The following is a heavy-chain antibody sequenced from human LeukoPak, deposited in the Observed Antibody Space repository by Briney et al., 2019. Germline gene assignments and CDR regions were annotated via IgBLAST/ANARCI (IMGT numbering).Heavy chain of an antibody. V-gene: IGHV3-74*01. D-gene: IGHD5-18*01. CDR1: GFTFRTYW. J-gene: IGHJ4*02. Sequence: PGGSLRLSCAASGFTFRTYWMNWVRQAPGKGLVWVSRLNTDGSSTNYADSVKGRFTISRDNAKNTLYLQMNSLRAEDTAVYYCARDKGYSVDYWGQGTLVTVSS. CDR3: ARDKGYSVDY. CDR2: LNTDGSST.